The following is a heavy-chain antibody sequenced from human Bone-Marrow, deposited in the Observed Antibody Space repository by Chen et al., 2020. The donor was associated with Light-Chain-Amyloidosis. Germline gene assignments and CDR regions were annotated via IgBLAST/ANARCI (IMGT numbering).Heavy chain of an antibody. Sequence: EVQLVESGGGLVQPGGSLRLSCAASGFTFSSYSMNWVRQAPGKGLEWVSYISSSSSTIYYADSVKGRFTISRDNAKNSLYLQMNSLRDEDTAVYYCAREYPTLGYYGMDVWGQGTTVTVSS. J-gene: IGHJ6*02. D-gene: IGHD1-1*01. CDR3: AREYPTLGYYGMDV. CDR1: GFTFSSYS. V-gene: IGHV3-48*02. CDR2: ISSSSSTI.